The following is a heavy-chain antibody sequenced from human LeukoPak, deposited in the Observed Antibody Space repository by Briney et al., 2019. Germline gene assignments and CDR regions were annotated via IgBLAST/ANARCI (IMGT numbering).Heavy chain of an antibody. CDR2: ISPYNGNT. CDR1: GYTFMDYG. CDR3: ARSFSYSDSGSKREDLGTFDY. J-gene: IGHJ4*02. Sequence: ASLKVSCRASGYTFMDYGITWLRQAPGQGLEWMGWISPYNGNTNYAQKLQDRFTMTTEASTSTAYMELRSLRSDDTAVYYCARSFSYSDSGSKREDLGTFDYWGQGTLVTVSS. D-gene: IGHD3-10*01. V-gene: IGHV1-18*01.